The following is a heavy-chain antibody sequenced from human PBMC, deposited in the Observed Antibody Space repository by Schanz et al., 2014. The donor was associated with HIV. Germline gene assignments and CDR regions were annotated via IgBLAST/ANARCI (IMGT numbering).Heavy chain of an antibody. Sequence: QGQLVQSGAEVKKPEASVKVSCKASGYTFTDYFIHWVRQAPGQGLKGMGRIKPNSGGTKYAQKFLGRVTLTRDTSISTAYMELTRLRSDDTAVYYCAKSRFQLHWFDSWGQGTLVTVSS. CDR3: AKSRFQLHWFDS. V-gene: IGHV1-2*06. J-gene: IGHJ5*01. CDR1: GYTFTDYF. CDR2: IKPNSGGT. D-gene: IGHD2-2*01.